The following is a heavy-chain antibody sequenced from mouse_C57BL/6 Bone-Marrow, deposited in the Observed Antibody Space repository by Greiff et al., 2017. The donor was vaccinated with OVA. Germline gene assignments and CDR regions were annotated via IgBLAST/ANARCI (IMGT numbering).Heavy chain of an antibody. CDR2: INPSNGGT. CDR1: GYTFTSYW. J-gene: IGHJ2*01. V-gene: IGHV1-53*01. D-gene: IGHD1-1*01. Sequence: QVQLQQPGTELVKPGASVKLSCKASGYTFTSYWMHWVKQRPGQGLEWIGNINPSNGGTNYNEKFKSKATLTVDKSSSTAYMQLSSLTSEDSAFYYCARSGGITTGVLFDYWGQGTTLTVSS. CDR3: ARSGGITTGVLFDY.